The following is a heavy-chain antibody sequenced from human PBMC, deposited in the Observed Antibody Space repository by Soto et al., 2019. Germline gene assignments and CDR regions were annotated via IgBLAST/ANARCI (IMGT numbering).Heavy chain of an antibody. CDR3: AKDLSYDTGLFDY. V-gene: IGHV3-23*01. Sequence: GGSLRLSCAASGFTFSDYYMSWVRQAPGKGLEWVSAISGSGGSTYYADSVKGRFTISRDNSKNTLYLQMNSLRAEGTAVYYCAKDLSYDTGLFDYWGQGTLVTVSS. CDR2: ISGSGGST. J-gene: IGHJ4*02. CDR1: GFTFSDYY. D-gene: IGHD3-9*01.